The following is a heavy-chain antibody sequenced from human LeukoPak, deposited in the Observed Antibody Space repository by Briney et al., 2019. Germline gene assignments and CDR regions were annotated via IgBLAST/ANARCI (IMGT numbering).Heavy chain of an antibody. CDR2: INHSRST. J-gene: IGHJ5*02. Sequence: SETLSLTCAVYGGSFSGYYWSWIRQPPGKGLEWIGEINHSRSTTYNPSLKSRVAISVDTSKNQFSLKLSSVTAADTAVYYCARGMGYCSSTSCRRKPRFDPWGQGTLVTVSS. D-gene: IGHD2-2*01. CDR1: GGSFSGYY. V-gene: IGHV4-34*01. CDR3: ARGMGYCSSTSCRRKPRFDP.